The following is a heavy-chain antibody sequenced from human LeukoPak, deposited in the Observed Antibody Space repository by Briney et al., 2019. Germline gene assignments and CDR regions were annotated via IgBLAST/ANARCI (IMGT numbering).Heavy chain of an antibody. J-gene: IGHJ4*02. V-gene: IGHV4-28*01. CDR1: DYSISSSNW. D-gene: IGHD3-22*01. CDR3: ARRYYDSSGYSFDY. Sequence: PSETLSLTCAVSDYSISSSNWWGWIRQPPGKGLKWIGYMYYSGSTYYNPSLKSRVTMSVDTSKNQFSLKLSSVTAADTALYYCARRYYDSSGYSFDYWGQGTLVTVSS. CDR2: MYYSGST.